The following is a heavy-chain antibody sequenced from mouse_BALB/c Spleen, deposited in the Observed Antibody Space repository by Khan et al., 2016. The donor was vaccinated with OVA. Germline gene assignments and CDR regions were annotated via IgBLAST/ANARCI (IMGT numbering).Heavy chain of an antibody. J-gene: IGHJ4*01. CDR3: ARSLYYRYGYALDF. D-gene: IGHD2-14*01. V-gene: IGHV3-2*02. CDR1: GYSITSEYA. Sequence: EVQLQESGPGLVKPSHSLSLTCTVTGYSITSEYAWNWIRQFPGNKLEWMGYISSTGSTSYNPSLKSRISITRDTSKNQFFLQLKSVTTEDSATYYCARSLYYRYGYALDFWGRGTSVTVSS. CDR2: ISSTGST.